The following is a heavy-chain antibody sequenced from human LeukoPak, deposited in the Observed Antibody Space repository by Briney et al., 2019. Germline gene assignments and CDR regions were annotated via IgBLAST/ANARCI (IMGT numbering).Heavy chain of an antibody. CDR2: IYWDDDK. D-gene: IGHD5-18*01. Sequence: SGPTLVKPTQTLTLTCTFSGFSLSTGGVGVGWIRQPPGKALEWLALIYWDDDKRYSPSLRSRLTITKDTSKNQVVLTMTNMDPVDTATYYCARRLGYTYGRGYWYLDLWGRGTLVTVSS. J-gene: IGHJ2*01. V-gene: IGHV2-5*02. CDR3: ARRLGYTYGRGYWYLDL. CDR1: GFSLSTGGVG.